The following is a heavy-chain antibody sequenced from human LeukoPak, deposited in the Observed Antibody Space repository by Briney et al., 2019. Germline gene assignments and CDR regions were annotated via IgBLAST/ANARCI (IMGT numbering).Heavy chain of an antibody. CDR1: GYSFTSYW. J-gene: IGHJ4*02. V-gene: IGHV5-51*01. D-gene: IGHD2-15*01. CDR2: IYPGDSDT. Sequence: GESLKISCKGSGYSFTSYWIGWVRHMPGKSLEWMGIIYPGDSDTRYSPSFQGQVTISADKSISTAYLQWSSLKASDTAMYYCARQGYCSGGSCDFDYWGQGTLVTVSS. CDR3: ARQGYCSGGSCDFDY.